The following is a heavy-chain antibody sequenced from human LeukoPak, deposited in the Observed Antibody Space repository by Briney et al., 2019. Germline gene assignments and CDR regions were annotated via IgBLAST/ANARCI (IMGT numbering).Heavy chain of an antibody. CDR2: IKPDGSQK. Sequence: PGRSLRLSCAASGFTFSDFWMAWVRQAPGRGLEWVANIKPDGSQKYYVGSVKGRFSISRDNAENSLYLQMNSLRAEDTAVYYCANSGWSLRDYWGQGTLVTVSS. J-gene: IGHJ4*02. D-gene: IGHD6-19*01. CDR1: GFTFSDFW. CDR3: ANSGWSLRDY. V-gene: IGHV3-7*01.